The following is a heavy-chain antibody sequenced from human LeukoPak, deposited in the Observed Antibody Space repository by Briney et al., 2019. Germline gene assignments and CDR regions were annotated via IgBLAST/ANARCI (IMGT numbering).Heavy chain of an antibody. CDR2: IKHDGSEK. Sequence: GGSLRLSCAASGFTFSNSWMTWVRQAPGKGLEWVANIKHDGSEKYFVDSLEGRFTISRDNAKNSLYLQMNSLRAEDTAVYYCARNVWNWFDPWGQGTLVTVSS. CDR3: ARNVWNWFDP. D-gene: IGHD2-21*01. CDR1: GFTFSNSW. J-gene: IGHJ5*02. V-gene: IGHV3-7*04.